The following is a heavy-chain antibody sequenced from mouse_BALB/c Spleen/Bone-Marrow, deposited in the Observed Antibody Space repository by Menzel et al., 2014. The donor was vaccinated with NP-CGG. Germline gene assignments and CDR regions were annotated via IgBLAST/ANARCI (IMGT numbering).Heavy chain of an antibody. CDR2: IFPGDGST. Sequence: QVQLQQSGAELVKPGASVKLSCKASGYTFTSYDINWVRQRPEQGLEWIGWIFPGDGSTKYNEKFKGKATLTTDKSSSTAYMQLSRLTSEDSAVYFCARRVYYDYDGGAWFAYWGQETLVTVSA. CDR3: ARRVYYDYDGGAWFAY. V-gene: IGHV1S56*01. D-gene: IGHD2-4*01. J-gene: IGHJ3*01. CDR1: GYTFTSYD.